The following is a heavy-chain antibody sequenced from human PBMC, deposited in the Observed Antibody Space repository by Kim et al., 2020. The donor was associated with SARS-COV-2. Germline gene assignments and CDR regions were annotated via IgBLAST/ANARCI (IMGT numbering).Heavy chain of an antibody. CDR2: IYYTGST. J-gene: IGHJ6*02. Sequence: SETLSLTCTVSGGSISSRSYYWGWIRQPPGKGLEWIGNIYYTGSTYYNPSLKSRVTISVDTSKNQFSLKVTSVTAADTAVYYCARLGAPGGIAVAGITRYGMDVWGQGTTVTVSS. CDR3: ARLGAPGGIAVAGITRYGMDV. D-gene: IGHD6-19*01. V-gene: IGHV4-39*01. CDR1: GGSISSRSYY.